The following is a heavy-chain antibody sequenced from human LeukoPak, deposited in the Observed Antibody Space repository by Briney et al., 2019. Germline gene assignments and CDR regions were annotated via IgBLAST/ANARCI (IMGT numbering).Heavy chain of an antibody. CDR2: IWYDGSNK. Sequence: PGGSLRLSCAASGFTFSSYGMHWVRQAPGKGLEWVAVIWYDGSNKYYADSVKGRFTTSRDNSKNTLYLQMNSLRAEDTAVYYCARDPSRPYSSSWLDYWGQGTLVTVSS. CDR1: GFTFSSYG. CDR3: ARDPSRPYSSSWLDY. D-gene: IGHD6-13*01. J-gene: IGHJ4*02. V-gene: IGHV3-33*01.